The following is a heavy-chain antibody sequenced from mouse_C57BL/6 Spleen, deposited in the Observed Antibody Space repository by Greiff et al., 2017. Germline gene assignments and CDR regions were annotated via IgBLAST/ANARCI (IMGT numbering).Heavy chain of an antibody. CDR1: GFTFSDYG. D-gene: IGHD1-1*01. CDR2: ISSGSSTI. J-gene: IGHJ2*01. Sequence: EVKLVESGGGLVKPGGSLKLSCAASGFTFSDYGMHWVRQAPEKGLEWVAYISSGSSTIYYADTGKGRFTISRDNAKNTLFLQMTSLRSEDTAMYYCAKDYGSLDYGGQGTTPTVSS. V-gene: IGHV5-17*01. CDR3: AKDYGSLDY.